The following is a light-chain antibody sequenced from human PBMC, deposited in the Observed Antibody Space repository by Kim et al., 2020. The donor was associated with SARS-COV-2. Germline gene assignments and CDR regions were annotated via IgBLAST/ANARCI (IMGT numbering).Light chain of an antibody. Sequence: SLTPGERATLSCRASQSVSSNYLAWYQQEPGQAPRLLIYGASSTATGIPDRFSGRGSGTDFTLTISRLEPGDFAVYYCQQYGSSPFGGGTKVDIK. V-gene: IGKV3-20*01. J-gene: IGKJ4*01. CDR3: QQYGSSP. CDR1: QSVSSNY. CDR2: GAS.